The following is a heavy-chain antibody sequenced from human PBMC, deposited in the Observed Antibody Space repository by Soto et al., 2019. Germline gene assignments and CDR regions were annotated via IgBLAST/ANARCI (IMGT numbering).Heavy chain of an antibody. D-gene: IGHD3-10*01. CDR3: ARETYGSGSYSFDP. J-gene: IGHJ5*02. Sequence: PGGSLRLSCAASGFTFSSYSMNWVRQAPGKGLEWVSYISSSSSTIYYADSVKGRFTISRDNAKNSLYLQMNSLRDEDTAVYYCARETYGSGSYSFDPWGQGTLVTVSS. V-gene: IGHV3-48*02. CDR2: ISSSSSTI. CDR1: GFTFSSYS.